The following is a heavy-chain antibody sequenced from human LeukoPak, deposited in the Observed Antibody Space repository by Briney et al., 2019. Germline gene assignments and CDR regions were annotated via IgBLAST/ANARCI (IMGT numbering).Heavy chain of an antibody. J-gene: IGHJ6*02. CDR1: GFTVSSNY. CDR2: IYSGGST. Sequence: GGSLRLSCAASGFTVSSNYMSWVRQAPGKGLEWVSVIYSGGSTYYADSVKGRFTISRHNSKNTLYLQMNSLRAEDTAVYYWARGYDTPQGYYGMDVWGQGTTVTVSS. V-gene: IGHV3-53*04. CDR3: ARGYDTPQGYYGMDV. D-gene: IGHD3-9*01.